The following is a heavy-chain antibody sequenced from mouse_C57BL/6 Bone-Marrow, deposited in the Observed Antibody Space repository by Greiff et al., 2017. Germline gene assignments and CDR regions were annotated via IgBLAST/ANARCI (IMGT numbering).Heavy chain of an antibody. CDR1: GYTFTDYY. CDR2: INPYNGGT. D-gene: IGHD1-1*01. J-gene: IGHJ4*01. V-gene: IGHV1-19*01. CDR3: ARWDTVVGGAMDY. Sequence: VQLKESGPVLVKPGASVKMSCKASGYTFTDYYMNWVKQSHGKSLEWIGVINPYNGGTSYNQKFKGKATLTVDKSSSTAYMELNSLTSEDSAVYYCARWDTVVGGAMDYWGQGTSVTVSS.